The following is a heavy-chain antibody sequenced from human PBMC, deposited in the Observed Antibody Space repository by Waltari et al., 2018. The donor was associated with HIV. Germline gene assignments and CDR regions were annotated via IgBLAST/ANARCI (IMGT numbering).Heavy chain of an antibody. V-gene: IGHV4-59*01. D-gene: IGHD6-13*01. CDR2: IYYSGST. CDR3: ARVKQQLARSYYYYYGMDV. J-gene: IGHJ6*02. CDR1: GGSISSYY. Sequence: QVQLQESVPGLVKPSETLSLTCTVSGGSISSYYWSWIRQPPGKGLEWIGYIYYSGSTNYNPSLKSRVTISVDTSKNQFALKLSSVTAADTAVYYCARVKQQLARSYYYYYGMDVWGQGTTVTVSS.